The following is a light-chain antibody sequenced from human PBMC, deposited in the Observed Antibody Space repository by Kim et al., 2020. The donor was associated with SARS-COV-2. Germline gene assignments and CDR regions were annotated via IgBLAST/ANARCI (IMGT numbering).Light chain of an antibody. Sequence: ASPRDRVTITCRASQDISNSLAWYQQKPGKAPELLIYDAFTLQSGVSPRFSGSRSGTDFTLTISSLQSEDFATYYCQQHYIYPLTFGGGTKVDIK. CDR3: QQHYIYPLT. V-gene: IGKV1-8*01. J-gene: IGKJ4*01. CDR2: DAF. CDR1: QDISNS.